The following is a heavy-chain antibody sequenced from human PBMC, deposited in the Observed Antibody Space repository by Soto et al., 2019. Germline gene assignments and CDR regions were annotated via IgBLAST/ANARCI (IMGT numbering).Heavy chain of an antibody. CDR3: ARGAGPQLRLLTTVTTEGGMDV. J-gene: IGHJ6*02. V-gene: IGHV6-1*01. D-gene: IGHD4-4*01. CDR1: GDSVSSNSAA. Sequence: PSQTLSLTCAISGDSVSSNSAAWNWIRQCPSRGLEWLGRTYYRSKWYNDYAVSVKSRITINPDTSKNQFSLQLNSVTPEGTAVYYCARGAGPQLRLLTTVTTEGGMDVWGQGTTVTVSS. CDR2: TYYRSKWYN.